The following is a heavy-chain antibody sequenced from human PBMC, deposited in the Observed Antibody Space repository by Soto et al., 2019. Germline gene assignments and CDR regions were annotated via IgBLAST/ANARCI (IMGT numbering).Heavy chain of an antibody. CDR2: IIPILGIA. Sequence: QVQLVQSGAEVKKPGSSVKVSCKASGGTFSSYTISWVRQAPGQGLEWMGRIIPILGIANYAQKFQGRVTITADKSTSTAYMELSSLRSEDTAVYYCASGDSSSWYGADYWGQGTLVTVSS. CDR1: GGTFSSYT. D-gene: IGHD6-13*01. J-gene: IGHJ4*02. V-gene: IGHV1-69*02. CDR3: ASGDSSSWYGADY.